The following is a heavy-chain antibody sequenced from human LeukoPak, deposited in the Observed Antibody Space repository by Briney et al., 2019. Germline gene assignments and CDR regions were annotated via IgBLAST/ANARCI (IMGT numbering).Heavy chain of an antibody. CDR2: IYPSDSDA. CDR1: GYRFTSYW. V-gene: IGHV5-51*01. CDR3: ARRGGAFDI. J-gene: IGHJ3*02. Sequence: GESLKISCKASGYRFTSYWIGWVRQMPGKGLEWVGIIYPSDSDARYSPSFQGQVTISADKSINTAYLQWSSLKASDTAMYYCARRGGAFDIWGQGTMVTVSS. D-gene: IGHD4-23*01.